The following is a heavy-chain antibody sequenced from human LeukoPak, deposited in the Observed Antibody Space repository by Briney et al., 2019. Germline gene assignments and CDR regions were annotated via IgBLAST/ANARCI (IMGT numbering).Heavy chain of an antibody. D-gene: IGHD6-6*01. Sequence: PGGSLRLSCAASGFTFSQCCMDLVRQAPGKGPWLVSASSGSSGTTYNANSVKGWFTISTDNYKNPLYLQMNSLTAEDTAVYYCARGDPASIAARPFDYWGQGTLVTVSS. V-gene: IGHV3-23*01. CDR2: SSGSSGTT. J-gene: IGHJ4*02. CDR3: ARGDPASIAARPFDY. CDR1: GFTFSQCC.